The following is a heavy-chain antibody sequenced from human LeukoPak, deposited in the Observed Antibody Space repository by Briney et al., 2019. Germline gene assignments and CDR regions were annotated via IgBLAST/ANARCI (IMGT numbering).Heavy chain of an antibody. Sequence: SEALSLTCTVSGGSISSYYWSWIRQPAGKELDWIGRIYTSGSTNYNPSLKSQVTMSVDTSKNQFSLKLSSVTAADTAVYYCARGLPYYYGWFDPWGQGTLVTVSS. CDR3: ARGLPYYYGWFDP. CDR2: IYTSGST. V-gene: IGHV4-4*07. J-gene: IGHJ5*02. CDR1: GGSISSYY. D-gene: IGHD3-10*01.